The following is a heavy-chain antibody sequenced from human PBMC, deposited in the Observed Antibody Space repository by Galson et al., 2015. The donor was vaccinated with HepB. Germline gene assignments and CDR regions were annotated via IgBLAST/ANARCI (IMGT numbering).Heavy chain of an antibody. CDR2: INPNSGGT. D-gene: IGHD3-9*01. V-gene: IGHV1-2*06. J-gene: IGHJ6*03. CDR3: AREGPYYDILTGYLTDWYYYYMDV. CDR1: GYTFTGYY. Sequence: SVKVSCKASGYTFTGYYMHWVRQAPGQGLEWMGRINPNSGGTNYAQKFQGRVTMTRDTSISTAYMELSRLRSDDTAVYYCAREGPYYDILTGYLTDWYYYYMDVWGKGTTVTVSS.